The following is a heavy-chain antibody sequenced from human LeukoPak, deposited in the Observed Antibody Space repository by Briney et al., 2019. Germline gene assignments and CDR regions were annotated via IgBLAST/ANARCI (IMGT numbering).Heavy chain of an antibody. J-gene: IGHJ6*03. CDR1: GGSISSGGYY. CDR2: IYHSGST. D-gene: IGHD1-26*01. Sequence: SQTLSLTCTVSGGSISSGGYYWSWIRQPPGKGLEWIGYIYHSGSTYYTPSLKSRVTMSVDTSKNQFSLKLSSVTAADTAVYYCASSSFNIVGLYYYYYMDVWGKGTTVTVSS. V-gene: IGHV4-30-2*01. CDR3: ASSSFNIVGLYYYYYMDV.